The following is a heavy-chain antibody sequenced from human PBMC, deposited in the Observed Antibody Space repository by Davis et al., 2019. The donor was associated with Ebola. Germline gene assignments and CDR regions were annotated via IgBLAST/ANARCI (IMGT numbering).Heavy chain of an antibody. V-gene: IGHV4-59*01. CDR3: AIDTSSYYFFNF. CDR2: VFYSGST. Sequence: SETLSLTCTVSGGSISSDYWSWIRQSPGKGLEWIGYVFYSGSTNYNPSLRSRVTVSLDSSKNQFSLKLNSVTAADTAVYYCAIDTSSYYFFNFWGQGTLVTVSS. CDR1: GGSISSDY. D-gene: IGHD3-22*01. J-gene: IGHJ4*02.